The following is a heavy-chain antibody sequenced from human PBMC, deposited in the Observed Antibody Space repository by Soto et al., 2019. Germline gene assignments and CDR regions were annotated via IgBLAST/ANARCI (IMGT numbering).Heavy chain of an antibody. J-gene: IGHJ6*02. CDR3: ARGNFGEFHYYYGMDV. CDR1: GFTFSSYW. CDR2: INSDGSST. D-gene: IGHD3-10*01. V-gene: IGHV3-74*01. Sequence: GGSLRLSCAASGFTFSSYWMHWVRQAPGKGLVWVSRINSDGSSTSYADSVKGRFTISRDNAKNTPYLQMNSLSAEDTAVYYCARGNFGEFHYYYGMDVWGQGTTVTVSS.